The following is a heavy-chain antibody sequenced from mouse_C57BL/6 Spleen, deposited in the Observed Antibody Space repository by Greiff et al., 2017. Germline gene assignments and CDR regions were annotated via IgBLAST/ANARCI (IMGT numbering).Heavy chain of an antibody. J-gene: IGHJ3*01. D-gene: IGHD1-1*01. V-gene: IGHV10-1*01. Sequence: EVMLVESGGGLVQPKGSLKLSCAASGFSFNTYAMNWVRQAPGKGLEWVARIRSKSNNYATYYADSVKDRFTISRDDSESMLYLQMNNLKTEDTAMYYCVSYYYGSSYAWFAYWGQGTLVTVSA. CDR2: IRSKSNNYAT. CDR1: GFSFNTYA. CDR3: VSYYYGSSYAWFAY.